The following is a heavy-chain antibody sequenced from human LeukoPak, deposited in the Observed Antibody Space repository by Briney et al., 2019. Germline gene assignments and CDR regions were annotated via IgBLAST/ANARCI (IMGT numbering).Heavy chain of an antibody. CDR1: EFTFSSYW. Sequence: GGSLRLSCAASEFTFSSYWMSWVRQAPGKGLEWVANIKQDGSEKYYVDSVKGRFTISRDNAKNSLYLQMNSLRAEDTAVYYCARDPLPQVLWLGELFDGMDVWGQGTTVTVSS. CDR2: IKQDGSEK. J-gene: IGHJ6*02. D-gene: IGHD3-10*01. V-gene: IGHV3-7*01. CDR3: ARDPLPQVLWLGELFDGMDV.